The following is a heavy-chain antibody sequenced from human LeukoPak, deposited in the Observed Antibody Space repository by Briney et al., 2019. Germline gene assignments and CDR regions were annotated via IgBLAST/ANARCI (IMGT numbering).Heavy chain of an antibody. J-gene: IGHJ5*02. D-gene: IGHD2-8*01. Sequence: SETLSLTCTVSGGSISSYYWSWIRQPPGKGLEWIGSIYHSESTYYNPSLKSRVTISVDTSKNQFSLKLSSVTAADTAVYYCARGGGGIVLMVYAIIVSRFDPWGQGTLVTVSS. CDR2: IYHSEST. V-gene: IGHV4-38-2*02. CDR3: ARGGGGIVLMVYAIIVSRFDP. CDR1: GGSISSYY.